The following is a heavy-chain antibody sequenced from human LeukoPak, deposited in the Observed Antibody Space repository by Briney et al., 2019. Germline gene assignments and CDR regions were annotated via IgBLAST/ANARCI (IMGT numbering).Heavy chain of an antibody. CDR1: GYSITSGYN. V-gene: IGHV4-38-2*02. CDR2: IYHSGST. D-gene: IGHD2-2*02. Sequence: TSETLSLTCTVSGYSITSGYNWAWIRQPPGKLLEWIGSIYHSGSTYYNPSLKSRVTISVDTSKNQFSLKLSSVTAADTAVYYCVRYCSSTTCYTGAVDYWGQGTLVTVSS. J-gene: IGHJ4*02. CDR3: VRYCSSTTCYTGAVDY.